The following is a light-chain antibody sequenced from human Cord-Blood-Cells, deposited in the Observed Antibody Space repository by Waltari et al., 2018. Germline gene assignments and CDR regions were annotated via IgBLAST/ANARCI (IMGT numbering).Light chain of an antibody. CDR3: SAYAGSNNVV. J-gene: IGLJ2*01. CDR2: EVS. V-gene: IGLV2-8*01. Sequence: QSALTQPPSASGSPGQSVTISCPGTSSDVGGYNYVSWYQKHPGKPPNLWIYEVSKRPAGGPDRFSGSKAGNTASLTVSGLQAEDEADYYCSAYAGSNNVVFVGGTKLTVL. CDR1: SSDVGGYNY.